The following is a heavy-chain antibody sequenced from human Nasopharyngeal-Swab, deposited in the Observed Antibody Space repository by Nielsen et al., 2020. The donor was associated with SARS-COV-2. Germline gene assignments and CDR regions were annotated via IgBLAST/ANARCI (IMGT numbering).Heavy chain of an antibody. CDR2: ISSSSSTI. J-gene: IGHJ5*02. Sequence: GWLRRYCTGGVWTFSSYSMHWVRQAPGKGLEWVSYISSSSSTIYYADSVKGRFTISRDNAKNSLYLQMNSLRDEDTAVYYCARDGLTYYDILTGYSWFDPWGQGTLVTVSS. D-gene: IGHD3-9*01. CDR1: VWTFSSYS. V-gene: IGHV3-48*02. CDR3: ARDGLTYYDILTGYSWFDP.